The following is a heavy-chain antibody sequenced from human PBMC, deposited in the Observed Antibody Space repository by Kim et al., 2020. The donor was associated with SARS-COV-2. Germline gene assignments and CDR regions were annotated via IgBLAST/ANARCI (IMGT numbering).Heavy chain of an antibody. CDR2: VYYSGST. CDR1: GDSISTYY. CDR3: ARDLAGSGYYTLGMDV. Sequence: SETLSLTCSVSGDSISTYYWSWIRQSPGKGLEWIGYVYYSGSTTYNPSLKSRVTISADTSKNQFSLRLNSVTAADTAVYYCARDLAGSGYYTLGMDVWGQGTTVTVSS. J-gene: IGHJ6*02. V-gene: IGHV4-59*13. D-gene: IGHD3-22*01.